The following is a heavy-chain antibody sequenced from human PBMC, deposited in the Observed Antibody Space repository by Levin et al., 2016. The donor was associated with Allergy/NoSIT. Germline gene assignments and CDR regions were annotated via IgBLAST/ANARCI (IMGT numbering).Heavy chain of an antibody. Sequence: GGSLRLSCVASGFNLGSDWMSWVRQPPGKGLECVANIKKDGSEKNYVDSVEGRFTISSDNAENLLFLQMTNLRVADTAIYYCAKGYSLNTWAQGTLVIVSS. CDR3: AKGYSLNT. CDR1: GFNLGSDW. J-gene: IGHJ4*02. CDR2: IKKDGSEK. D-gene: IGHD2-21*01. V-gene: IGHV3-7*01.